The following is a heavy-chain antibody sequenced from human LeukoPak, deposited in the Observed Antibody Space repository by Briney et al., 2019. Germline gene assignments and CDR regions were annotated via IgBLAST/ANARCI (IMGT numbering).Heavy chain of an antibody. J-gene: IGHJ3*02. CDR3: ARASTVVTRSATNDAFDI. D-gene: IGHD4-23*01. V-gene: IGHV3-66*01. Sequence: GGSLRISCADSGFYVDFNEMSWVRQAPRKGLEWVSVIYSGGSTFYADSVKGRFTISRDNSKDTLYLQMNSLRAGDTAVYYCARASTVVTRSATNDAFDIWGQGTMVTVSS. CDR2: IYSGGST. CDR1: GFYVDFNE.